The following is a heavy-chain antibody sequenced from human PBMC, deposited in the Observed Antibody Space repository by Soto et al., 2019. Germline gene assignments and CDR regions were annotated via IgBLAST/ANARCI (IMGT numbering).Heavy chain of an antibody. J-gene: IGHJ4*02. Sequence: EVQLLESGGGLVQPGGSLRLSCAASGFTFSSYAMRWVRQAPGKGLEWVSAISGSGGSTYYADSVKGRFTISRDNSKNALCLQMNSLRAEATDVYYCASRGSGSYYDYWGQGTLVTVSS. CDR3: ASRGSGSYYDY. V-gene: IGHV3-23*01. D-gene: IGHD1-26*01. CDR1: GFTFSSYA. CDR2: ISGSGGST.